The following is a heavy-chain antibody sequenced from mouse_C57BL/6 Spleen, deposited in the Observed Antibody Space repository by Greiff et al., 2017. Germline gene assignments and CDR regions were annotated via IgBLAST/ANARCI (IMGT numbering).Heavy chain of an antibody. CDR3: AKQGGDYGFDY. D-gene: IGHD1-1*02. CDR1: GFTFSSYG. Sequence: EVHLVESGGDLVKPGGSLKLSCAASGFTFSSYGMSWVRQTPEKRLEWVATISSGGSYTYYPDSVKGRFTISRDNAKNTLYLQMSSLKSEDTAMYYCAKQGGDYGFDYWGQGTTLTVSS. J-gene: IGHJ2*01. V-gene: IGHV5-6*01. CDR2: ISSGGSYT.